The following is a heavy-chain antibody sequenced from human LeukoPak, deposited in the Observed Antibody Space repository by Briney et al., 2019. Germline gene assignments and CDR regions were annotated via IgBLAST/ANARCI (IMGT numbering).Heavy chain of an antibody. CDR1: GFSLSTSGMC. J-gene: IGHJ4*02. Sequence: SGPALVKPTQTLTLTCTFSGFSLSTSGMCVSWIRQPPGKALEWLARIDWDDDKYYSTSLKTRLTISKDTSKNQVVLTMTNMDPVDTATYYCARMSIAARHLDYWGQGTLVTVSS. CDR3: ARMSIAARHLDY. V-gene: IGHV2-70*11. D-gene: IGHD6-6*01. CDR2: IDWDDDK.